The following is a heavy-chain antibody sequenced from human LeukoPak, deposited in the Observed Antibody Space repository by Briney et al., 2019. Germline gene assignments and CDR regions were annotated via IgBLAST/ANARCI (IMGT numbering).Heavy chain of an antibody. V-gene: IGHV4-4*07. CDR1: GGSISSYY. J-gene: IGHJ6*03. D-gene: IGHD3-3*01. CDR2: IYTSGST. CDR3: ARGRIRFLEYYYYYMDV. Sequence: SETLSLTCTVSGGSISSYYWSWIRQPAGKGLEWIGRIYTSGSTNYNPSLKSRVTMSVDTSKNQFSLKLSSVTAADTAVYYCARGRIRFLEYYYYYMDVWGKGTTVTVSS.